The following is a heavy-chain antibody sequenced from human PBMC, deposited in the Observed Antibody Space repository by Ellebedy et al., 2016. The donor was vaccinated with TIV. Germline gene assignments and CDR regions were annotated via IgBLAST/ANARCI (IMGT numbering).Heavy chain of an antibody. CDR3: ARDRSGGGGSGHYYYGMDV. J-gene: IGHJ6*02. V-gene: IGHV4-30-4*01. CDR2: IYYSGST. D-gene: IGHD2-15*01. Sequence: SETLSLTXTVSGGSISSGDYYWSWIRQPPGKGLEWIAYIYYSGSTYYNPSLKSRVNISVDTSKNQFSLKLSTVTAADTAVYYCARDRSGGGGSGHYYYGMDVWGQGTTVTVSS. CDR1: GGSISSGDYY.